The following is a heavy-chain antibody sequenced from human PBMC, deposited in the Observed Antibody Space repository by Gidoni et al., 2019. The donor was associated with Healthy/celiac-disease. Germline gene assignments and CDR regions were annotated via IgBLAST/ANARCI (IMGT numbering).Heavy chain of an antibody. CDR1: VGPISSSSYY. Sequence: QLHLQGSGQGLVNPSETLSPTCTVPVGPISSSSYYWGWIRQPPGKGLEWIGSIYYSGSTYYNPSLKSRVTISVDTSKNQFSLKLSSVTAADTAVYYCASYLYGSGSYFDWGQGTLVTVSS. J-gene: IGHJ4*02. D-gene: IGHD3-10*01. CDR3: ASYLYGSGSYFD. V-gene: IGHV4-39*07. CDR2: IYYSGST.